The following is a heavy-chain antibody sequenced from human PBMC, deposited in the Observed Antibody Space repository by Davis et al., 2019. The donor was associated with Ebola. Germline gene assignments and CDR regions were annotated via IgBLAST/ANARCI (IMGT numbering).Heavy chain of an antibody. CDR1: GFTFSSYG. CDR3: ASLSEYQLPNTNFDY. D-gene: IGHD2-2*01. J-gene: IGHJ4*02. V-gene: IGHV3-30*03. CDR2: ISYDGSNK. Sequence: GESLKISCAASGFTFSSYGMHWVRQAPDKGLEWVAVISYDGSNKYYADSVKGRFTISRDNAKNTLYLQMDSLRAEDTAVYYCASLSEYQLPNTNFDYWGQGTLVTVSS.